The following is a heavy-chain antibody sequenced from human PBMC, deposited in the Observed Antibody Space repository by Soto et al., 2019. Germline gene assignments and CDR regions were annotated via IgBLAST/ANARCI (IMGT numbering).Heavy chain of an antibody. Sequence: QITLKESGPPLVKPTQTLTLTCTSSGFSLITSGVGVGWMRQPPGKAMELLAFIYWDDDKRYSPSLRSRLTIAKDTSKNQVVLTMNEVDPVDTATYFCAHRRSGISQWNYGDFDYWGQVTQVSVSS. CDR2: IYWDDDK. V-gene: IGHV2-5*02. CDR3: AHRRSGISQWNYGDFDY. D-gene: IGHD1-7*01. CDR1: GFSLITSGVG. J-gene: IGHJ4*02.